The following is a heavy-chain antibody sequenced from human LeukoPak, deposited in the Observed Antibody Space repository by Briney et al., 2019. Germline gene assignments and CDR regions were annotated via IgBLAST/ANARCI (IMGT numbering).Heavy chain of an antibody. D-gene: IGHD6-19*01. V-gene: IGHV4-59*01. CDR3: ARGSYSSGWYAYNWFDP. CDR2: IYYSGST. J-gene: IGHJ5*02. Sequence: SEILSLTCTVSGGSISSYYWSWIRQPPGKGLEWIGYIYYSGSTNYNPSLKSRVTISVDTSKNQFSLKLSSVTAADTAVYYCARGSYSSGWYAYNWFDPWGQGTLVTVSS. CDR1: GGSISSYY.